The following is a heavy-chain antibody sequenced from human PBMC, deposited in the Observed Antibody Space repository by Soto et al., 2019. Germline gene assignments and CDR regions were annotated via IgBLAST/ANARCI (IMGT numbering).Heavy chain of an antibody. CDR3: ARVRYYDSSGYPAYYFDD. D-gene: IGHD3-22*01. CDR1: GGTFSSYT. Sequence: SVKVSCKASGGTFSSYTISWVRQAPGQGLEWMGRIIPILGIANYAQKFQGRVMITADKSTSTAYMELSSLRSEDTAVYYCARVRYYDSSGYPAYYFDDWGKGTLVTVSS. J-gene: IGHJ4*02. CDR2: IIPILGIA. V-gene: IGHV1-69*02.